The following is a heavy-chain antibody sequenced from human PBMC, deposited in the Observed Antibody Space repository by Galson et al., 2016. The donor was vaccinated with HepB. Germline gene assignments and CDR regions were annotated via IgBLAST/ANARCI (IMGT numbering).Heavy chain of an antibody. V-gene: IGHV3-33*01. CDR1: GFIFSHYG. J-gene: IGHJ5*01. Sequence: SLRLSCAASGFIFSHYGMHWVRQAPGEGLEWVAMIWFDGSSKHHSDSVRGRFTISRDNSKSTLYLEMTTLRAEDTAVYYCARDGRGAYSSSDWFDSWGQGTLVTVSS. CDR3: ARDGRGAYSSSDWFDS. D-gene: IGHD3-10*01. CDR2: IWFDGSSK.